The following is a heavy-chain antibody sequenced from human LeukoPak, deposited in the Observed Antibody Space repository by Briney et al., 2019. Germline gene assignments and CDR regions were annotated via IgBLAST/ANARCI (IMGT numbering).Heavy chain of an antibody. CDR2: IYSSRST. Sequence: SETLSLTCTVSGVSISSYYWSWIRQPPGKGLEWIGYIYSSRSTNYNPSPESRVTISVDTSKNQFSLKLSSVTAADTAVYYCARTTVTSLYYFDYWGQGTLVTVSS. V-gene: IGHV4-59*01. D-gene: IGHD4-17*01. J-gene: IGHJ4*02. CDR1: GVSISSYY. CDR3: ARTTVTSLYYFDY.